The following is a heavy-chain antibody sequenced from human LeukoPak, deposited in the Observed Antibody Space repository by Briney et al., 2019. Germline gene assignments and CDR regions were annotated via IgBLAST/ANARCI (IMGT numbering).Heavy chain of an antibody. J-gene: IGHJ4*02. CDR3: ARSHYNYGSGSYSDY. Sequence: ASVKVSCKASGYTFTGYYMHWVRQAPGQGLEWMGWINPNSGGTNYAQKFQGRVTMTRDTSISTAYMELSRLRSDDTAVYYCARSHYNYGSGSYSDYWGQGTLVTVSS. CDR1: GYTFTGYY. D-gene: IGHD3-10*01. CDR2: INPNSGGT. V-gene: IGHV1-2*02.